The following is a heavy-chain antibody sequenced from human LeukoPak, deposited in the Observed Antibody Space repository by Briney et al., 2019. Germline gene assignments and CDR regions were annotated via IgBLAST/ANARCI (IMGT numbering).Heavy chain of an antibody. J-gene: IGHJ4*02. Sequence: PGGSLRLYCAASGFTFSSYGMSWVRQAPGKGLEWVSAISGSGGSTYYADSVKGRFTISRDNSKNTLYLQMNSLRAEDTAVYYCANKGPGKYCSGGSCYHYWGQGTLVTVSS. V-gene: IGHV3-23*01. CDR2: ISGSGGST. CDR1: GFTFSSYG. D-gene: IGHD2-15*01. CDR3: ANKGPGKYCSGGSCYHY.